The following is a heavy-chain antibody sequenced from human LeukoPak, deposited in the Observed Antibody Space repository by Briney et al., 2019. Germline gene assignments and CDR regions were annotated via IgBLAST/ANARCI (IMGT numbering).Heavy chain of an antibody. J-gene: IGHJ4*02. CDR1: GFTFSSYS. V-gene: IGHV3-74*01. D-gene: IGHD3-10*01. CDR2: INPDGSGT. Sequence: GGSLRLSCAASGFTFSSYSVNWVRQGPGKGLVWVSRINPDGSGTSHADSVKGRFTISRDNAKNTLYLQMNSLRAEDTAVYYCARDSGSGSYSGYWGLGTLVTVSS. CDR3: ARDSGSGSYSGY.